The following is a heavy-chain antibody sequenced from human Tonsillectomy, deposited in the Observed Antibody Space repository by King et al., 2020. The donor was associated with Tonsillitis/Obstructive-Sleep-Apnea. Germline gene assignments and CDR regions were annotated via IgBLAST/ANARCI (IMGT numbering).Heavy chain of an antibody. V-gene: IGHV1-18*01. Sequence: QLVQSGAEVKKPGASVKVSCKASGYTFTSSGISWVRQAPGQGLEWMGWISAYNANTNYAQNLQGRNPITTNSSTSTAYMELRSLRSDDTVVYYCARDDPWLHLGELSVFWHYYYYMDVWGKGTTVTVSS. CDR3: ARDDPWLHLGELSVFWHYYYYMDV. J-gene: IGHJ6*03. CDR1: GYTFTSSG. CDR2: ISAYNANT. D-gene: IGHD3-16*02.